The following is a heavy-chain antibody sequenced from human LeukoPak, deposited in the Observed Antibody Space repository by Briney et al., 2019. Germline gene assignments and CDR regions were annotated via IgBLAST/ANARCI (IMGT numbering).Heavy chain of an antibody. D-gene: IGHD3-22*01. Sequence: SETLSLTCTVSGGSISSSNYYWSWIRQPAGKGLEWIGRIYTSGSTNYNPSLKSRVTMSVDTSKNQFSLKLSSVTAADTAVYYYARANYYDTSGYSRGAFDIWGQGTMVTVSS. CDR1: GGSISSSNYY. V-gene: IGHV4-61*02. J-gene: IGHJ3*02. CDR2: IYTSGST. CDR3: ARANYYDTSGYSRGAFDI.